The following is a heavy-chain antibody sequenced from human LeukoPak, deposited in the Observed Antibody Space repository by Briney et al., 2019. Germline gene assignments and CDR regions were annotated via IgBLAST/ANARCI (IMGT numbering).Heavy chain of an antibody. D-gene: IGHD3-9*01. V-gene: IGHV4-34*01. Sequence: SETLSHTCAVYGGSFSGYYWSWIRQPPGKGLEWIGEINHSGSTNYNPSLKSRVTISVDTSKNQFSLKLSSVTAADTAVYYCARDMGRYDILTGSWGQGTLVTVSS. CDR2: INHSGST. CDR1: GGSFSGYY. CDR3: ARDMGRYDILTGS. J-gene: IGHJ5*02.